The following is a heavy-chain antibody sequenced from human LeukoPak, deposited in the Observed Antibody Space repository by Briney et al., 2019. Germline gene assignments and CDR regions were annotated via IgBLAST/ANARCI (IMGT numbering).Heavy chain of an antibody. J-gene: IGHJ4*02. V-gene: IGHV3-48*03. CDR2: ISSSGSTI. D-gene: IGHD6-19*01. Sequence: PGGSLRLSCAASGFTFSSYEMNWVRQAPGKGLEWVSYISSSGSTIYYADSVKGRFTIPRDNAKNSLYLQMSSLRAEDTAVYYCARDPRIAVAGTGGWGQGTLVTVSS. CDR3: ARDPRIAVAGTGG. CDR1: GFTFSSYE.